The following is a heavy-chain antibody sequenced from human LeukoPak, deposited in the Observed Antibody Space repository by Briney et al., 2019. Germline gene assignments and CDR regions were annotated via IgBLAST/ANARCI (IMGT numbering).Heavy chain of an antibody. CDR2: ISGRNGNT. J-gene: IGHJ4*02. CDR3: ARDHALWSNCFDY. CDR1: GYSFTDYG. V-gene: IGHV1-18*01. Sequence: ASVQVSCKASGYSFTDYGITWVRQAPGQGLEWMEWISGRNGNTNYSQRRQGRVTMTTDTSTSTAYMELRSLTSDDTAVYYCARDHALWSNCFDYWGQGTLVTVSS. D-gene: IGHD2/OR15-2a*01.